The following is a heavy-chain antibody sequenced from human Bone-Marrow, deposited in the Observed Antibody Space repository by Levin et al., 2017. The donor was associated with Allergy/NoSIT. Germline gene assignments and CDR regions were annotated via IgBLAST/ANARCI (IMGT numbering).Heavy chain of an antibody. CDR1: GGTFDNYA. D-gene: IGHD4-11*01. Sequence: SVKVSCNASGGTFDNYAITWVRQAPGQGLEWIGQYIPVFGTINYAQQLQGRVTISADDSTNTGTMELRNLRSDDTATYYCARVTTAGVGWFDPWGQGTLVTVSS. V-gene: IGHV1-69*13. CDR3: ARVTTAGVGWFDP. J-gene: IGHJ5*02. CDR2: YIPVFGTI.